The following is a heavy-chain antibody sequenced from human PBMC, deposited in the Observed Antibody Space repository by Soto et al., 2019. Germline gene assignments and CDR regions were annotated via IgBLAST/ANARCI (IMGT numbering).Heavy chain of an antibody. CDR1: GYTFSNYN. CDR2: MNPDSGNT. V-gene: IGHV1-8*01. CDR3: AREAASDPSFYYHYMDV. Sequence: QEQLVQSGAEVKKPGAPVKVSCKASGYTFSNYNINWVRQTSGQGLEWMGWMNPDSGNTGYAEKFQGRVTMTRNRSISTAYMELSGLPSEDTAVYYCAREAASDPSFYYHYMDVWGKGTTVTVSS. J-gene: IGHJ6*03. D-gene: IGHD6-25*01.